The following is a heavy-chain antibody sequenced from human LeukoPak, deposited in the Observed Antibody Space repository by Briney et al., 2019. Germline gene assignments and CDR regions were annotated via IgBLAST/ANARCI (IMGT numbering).Heavy chain of an antibody. Sequence: ASVKVSCKASGYTFSGHYIHWVRQAPGQGLEWMGWINPNSGGTNYAQNFQGRVTMTRDTSISTAYMELSRLRSDDTAVYYCAGGGLIAATGLDYWGQGTLVTVSS. V-gene: IGHV1-2*02. CDR3: AGGGLIAATGLDY. J-gene: IGHJ4*02. D-gene: IGHD6-13*01. CDR1: GYTFSGHY. CDR2: INPNSGGT.